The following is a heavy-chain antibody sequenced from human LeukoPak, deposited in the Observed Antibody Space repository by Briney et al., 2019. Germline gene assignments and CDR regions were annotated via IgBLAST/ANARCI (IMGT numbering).Heavy chain of an antibody. CDR3: ASPAAGTRIFDY. CDR2: IIPIFGTA. D-gene: IGHD6-13*01. Sequence: EASVKVSCKASGGTFSSYAISWARQAPGQGLEWMGGIIPIFGTANYAQKFQGRDTITADESTSTAYMELSSLRSEDTAVYYCASPAAGTRIFDYWGQGTLVTVSS. CDR1: GGTFSSYA. V-gene: IGHV1-69*01. J-gene: IGHJ4*02.